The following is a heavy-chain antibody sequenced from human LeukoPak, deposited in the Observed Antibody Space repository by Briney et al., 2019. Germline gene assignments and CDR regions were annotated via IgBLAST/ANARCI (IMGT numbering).Heavy chain of an antibody. D-gene: IGHD3-10*01. Sequence: SETLSLTCTVPGGSISSSSYYWGWIRQPPGKGLEWIGSIYYSGSTYYNPSLKSRVTISVDTSKNQFSLKLSSVTAADTAVYYCARRITMVRGVIIHYYYYCYMDVWGKGTTVTVSS. CDR2: IYYSGST. CDR3: ARRITMVRGVIIHYYYYCYMDV. J-gene: IGHJ6*03. V-gene: IGHV4-39*01. CDR1: GGSISSSSYY.